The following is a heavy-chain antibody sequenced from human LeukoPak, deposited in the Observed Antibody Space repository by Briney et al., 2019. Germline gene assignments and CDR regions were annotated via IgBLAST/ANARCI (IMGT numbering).Heavy chain of an antibody. V-gene: IGHV4-34*01. Sequence: PSETLSLTCAVYGGSFSGYYWSWIRQPPGKGLEWIGEINHSGSTNYNPSLKSRVTISVNTSKNQFSLKLSSVTAADTAVYYCARSHFRRDLVVRGANFDYWGQGTLVTVSS. CDR3: ARSHFRRDLVVRGANFDY. D-gene: IGHD3-22*01. CDR2: INHSGST. J-gene: IGHJ4*02. CDR1: GGSFSGYY.